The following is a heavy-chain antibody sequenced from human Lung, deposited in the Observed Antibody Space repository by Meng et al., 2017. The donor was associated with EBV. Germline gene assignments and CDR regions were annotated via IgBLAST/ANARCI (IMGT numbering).Heavy chain of an antibody. J-gene: IGHJ2*01. Sequence: QVQLVQSGSELKKPGASVKVSCKASGYTFINYAINLVRQAPGQGLEWMGWINTHTGNPTYGQGFTGRFVLSSDTSVSTANLQISSLKAEDTAVYYCARGGPYPDSSGFHWYFDLWGRGTLVTVSS. CDR2: INTHTGNP. V-gene: IGHV7-4-1*02. D-gene: IGHD3-22*01. CDR1: GYTFINYA. CDR3: ARGGPYPDSSGFHWYFDL.